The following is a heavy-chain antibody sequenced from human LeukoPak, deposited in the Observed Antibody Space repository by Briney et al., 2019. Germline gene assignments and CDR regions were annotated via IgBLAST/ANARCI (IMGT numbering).Heavy chain of an antibody. CDR3: GRVTGYYDFWSGYPTGYYYGMDV. V-gene: IGHV4-34*01. Sequence: SETLSLTCAVYGGSFSGFYWSWIRQPPGKGLEWVGEINHSGRTNYNPSLKSRVTISADTSKNQFSLKLSSVTAAEAAVYYCGRVTGYYDFWSGYPTGYYYGMDVWGQGTTVTVSS. CDR2: INHSGRT. CDR1: GGSFSGFY. J-gene: IGHJ6*02. D-gene: IGHD3-3*01.